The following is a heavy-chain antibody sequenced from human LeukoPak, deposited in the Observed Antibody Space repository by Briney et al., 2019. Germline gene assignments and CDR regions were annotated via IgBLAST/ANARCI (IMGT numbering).Heavy chain of an antibody. CDR1: GGSISNYY. V-gene: IGHV4-4*07. D-gene: IGHD6-13*01. CDR3: ARGNELPGYSSSWFFDY. CDR2: FYNSGST. Sequence: SETLSLTCSVSGGSISNYYWSWIRQPAGKGLEWIGRFYNSGSTNCNPSLKSRVTMSVDTSKNQFSLKLSSVTAADTAVYYCARGNELPGYSSSWFFDYWGQGTLVTVSS. J-gene: IGHJ4*02.